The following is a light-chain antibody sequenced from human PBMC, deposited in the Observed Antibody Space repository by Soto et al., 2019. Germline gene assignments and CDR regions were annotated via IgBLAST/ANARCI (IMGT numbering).Light chain of an antibody. CDR3: QQYSSYSGT. V-gene: IGKV1-5*03. CDR1: QSINDW. J-gene: IGKJ1*01. CDR2: RAS. Sequence: DIQVTQSPSTLSASVGDGITITCRASQSINDWLAWYQQKPGKAPKLLIFRASYLKSGVPSRFSGSGYGTDFTLTISSLQPDDFESYYCQQYSSYSGTFGQGTKVEIK.